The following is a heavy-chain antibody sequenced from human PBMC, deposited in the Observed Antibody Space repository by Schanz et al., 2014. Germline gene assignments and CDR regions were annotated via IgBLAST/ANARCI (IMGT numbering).Heavy chain of an antibody. CDR3: ARDLTVDTGYVVHYYYYGMDV. J-gene: IGHJ6*02. V-gene: IGHV1-69*08. D-gene: IGHD5-12*01. CDR2: FIPILDVG. CDR1: GGTFSSYT. Sequence: QVQLVQSGAEVKKPGSSVKVSCTSSGGTFSSYTISWVRQARGQGLEWVGRFIPILDVGNYAQQFQGRVTFTADKSTSTAYMELSSLRYEDTAVYFCARDLTVDTGYVVHYYYYGMDVWGQGTTVTVSS.